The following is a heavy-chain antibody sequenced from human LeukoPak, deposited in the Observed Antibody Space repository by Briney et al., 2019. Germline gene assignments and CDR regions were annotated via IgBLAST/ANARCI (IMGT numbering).Heavy chain of an antibody. CDR1: GYTFTSYY. CDR3: ARSAYCGGDCYSNYYYYYMDV. D-gene: IGHD2-21*01. Sequence: ASVKVSCKASGYTFTSYYMHWVRRAPGQGLEWMGIINPSGGSTSYAQKFQGRVTMTRDTSTSTVYMELSSLRSEDTAVYYCARSAYCGGDCYSNYYYYYMDVWGKGTTVTVSS. CDR2: INPSGGST. V-gene: IGHV1-46*03. J-gene: IGHJ6*03.